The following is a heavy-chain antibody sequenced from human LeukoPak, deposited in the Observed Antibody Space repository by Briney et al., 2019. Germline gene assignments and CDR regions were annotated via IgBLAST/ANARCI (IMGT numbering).Heavy chain of an antibody. CDR3: AKEVLDSSGYLGQFGD. Sequence: SGGSLRLSCAASGFTFDDYAMHWVRHAPGEGLEWVSGISWNSGSIGYADSVKGRFTISRDNAKNSLYLQMNSLRAEDTALYYCAKEVLDSSGYLGQFGDWGQGTLVTVSS. D-gene: IGHD3-22*01. V-gene: IGHV3-9*01. CDR1: GFTFDDYA. CDR2: ISWNSGSI. J-gene: IGHJ4*02.